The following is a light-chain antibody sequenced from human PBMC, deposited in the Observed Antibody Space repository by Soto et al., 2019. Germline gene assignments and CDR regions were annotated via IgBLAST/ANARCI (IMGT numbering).Light chain of an antibody. Sequence: DIPVTQSPSSLSASVGDRVTITCRASQGITNYLAWYQQKPGKVPKLLIYGASTLQSGVPSRFSGSGSGTDFTLTISSLQPEDVASYYCQKYDSAPYTFGQGTKLEIK. J-gene: IGKJ2*01. V-gene: IGKV1-27*01. CDR2: GAS. CDR1: QGITNY. CDR3: QKYDSAPYT.